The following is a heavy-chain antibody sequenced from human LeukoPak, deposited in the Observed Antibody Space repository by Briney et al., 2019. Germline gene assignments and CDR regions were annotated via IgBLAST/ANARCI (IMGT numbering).Heavy chain of an antibody. V-gene: IGHV4-34*01. Sequence: SETLSLTCAVYGGSFSGYYWSWIRQPPGKRLEWIGEINHSGSTNYNPSLKSRVTISVDTSKNQFSLKLSSVTAADTAVYYCARVREYDYIWGSYRYYFDYWGQGTLVTVSS. D-gene: IGHD3-16*02. CDR2: INHSGST. CDR3: ARVREYDYIWGSYRYYFDY. CDR1: GGSFSGYY. J-gene: IGHJ4*02.